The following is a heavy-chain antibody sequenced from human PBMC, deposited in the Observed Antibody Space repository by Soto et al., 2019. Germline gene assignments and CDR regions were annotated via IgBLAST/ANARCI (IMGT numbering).Heavy chain of an antibody. CDR2: ITNTGGDK. CDR1: GFTFSSYA. D-gene: IGHD1-26*01. J-gene: IGHJ4*02. CDR3: AKASGESYPWSRAFDS. V-gene: IGHV3-23*01. Sequence: GGSLRLSCAASGFTFSSYAMNWVRQAPGKGLEWVSTITNTGGDKIYADSVKGRFTISRDNAKNTLFLQMNNLRVEDTAIYYCAKASGESYPWSRAFDSWGQGTRVTVSS.